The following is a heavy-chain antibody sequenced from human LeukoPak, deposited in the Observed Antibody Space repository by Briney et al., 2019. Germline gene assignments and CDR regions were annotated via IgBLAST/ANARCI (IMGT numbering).Heavy chain of an antibody. Sequence: ALVKVSCKVSGGIYRITAITWVRQAPGQGLEWMGGIIPMSTTANYAQKFQGRVTITRDDSTSTAYMEVSSLRSEDTALYYCATYGGNTAEYFQHWGQRTLVTVSS. V-gene: IGHV1-69*05. D-gene: IGHD4-23*01. CDR2: IIPMSTTA. CDR1: GGIYRITA. J-gene: IGHJ1*01. CDR3: ATYGGNTAEYFQH.